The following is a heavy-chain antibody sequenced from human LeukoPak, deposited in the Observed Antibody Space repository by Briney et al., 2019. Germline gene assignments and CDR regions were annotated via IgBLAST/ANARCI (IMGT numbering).Heavy chain of an antibody. D-gene: IGHD6-13*01. V-gene: IGHV3-21*01. CDR2: ISSSSSYI. J-gene: IGHJ4*02. Sequence: GRSLRLSCAASGFTFSSYGMNWVRQAPGKGLEWVSSISSSSSYIYYADSVKGRFTISRDNAKNSLYLQMNGLRAEDTAVYYCARDQSSSWYNFDYWGQGTLVTVSS. CDR3: ARDQSSSWYNFDY. CDR1: GFTFSSYG.